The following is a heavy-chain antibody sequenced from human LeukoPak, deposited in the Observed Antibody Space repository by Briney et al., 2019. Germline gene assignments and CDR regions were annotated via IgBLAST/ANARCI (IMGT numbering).Heavy chain of an antibody. D-gene: IGHD6-6*01. CDR3: AKCHSTSSGMGDY. CDR1: GFTFSSYA. CDR2: ISYDGSNK. V-gene: IGHV3-30-3*02. J-gene: IGHJ4*02. Sequence: GGSLRLSCAASGFTFSSYAMSWVRQAPGKGLEWVAVISYDGSNKYYADSVKGRFTISRDNSKNTVYLQMNSLRGEDTAVYYCAKCHSTSSGMGDYWGQGTLVTVSS.